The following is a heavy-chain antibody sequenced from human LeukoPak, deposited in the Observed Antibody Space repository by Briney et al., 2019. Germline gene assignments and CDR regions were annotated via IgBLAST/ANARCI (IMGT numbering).Heavy chain of an antibody. Sequence: GGSLRLSCAASGLTFGSFSMNWVRQAPGKGLEWVSAIYPSGDSTYYADSVKGRFTISRDNSRNTLYLQMHSLSAEDTAVYYCAKDVMPDSGRDVDYWGQGTLVTVSS. CDR3: AKDVMPDSGRDVDY. V-gene: IGHV3-23*01. CDR1: GLTFGSFS. J-gene: IGHJ4*02. CDR2: IYPSGDST. D-gene: IGHD6-19*01.